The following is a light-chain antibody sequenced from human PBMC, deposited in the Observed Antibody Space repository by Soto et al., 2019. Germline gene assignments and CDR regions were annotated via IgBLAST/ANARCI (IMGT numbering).Light chain of an antibody. CDR2: GAS. CDR3: QQYGSSPFT. CDR1: QSVSNSY. J-gene: IGKJ3*01. V-gene: IGKV3-20*01. Sequence: EIVLTQSPGTLSLSPGERATLSCRASQSVSNSYLAWYQQKSGQAPRLLIYGASNRATGIPDRFSGSGSGTDVTLTISRLEPEDFAVYYCQQYGSSPFTFGPGTKVDIK.